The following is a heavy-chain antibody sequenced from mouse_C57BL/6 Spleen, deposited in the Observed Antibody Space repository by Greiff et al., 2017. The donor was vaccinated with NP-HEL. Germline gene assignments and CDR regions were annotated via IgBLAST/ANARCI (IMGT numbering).Heavy chain of an antibody. CDR2: IYPSDSET. J-gene: IGHJ2*01. Sequence: QVQLQQPGAELVRPGSSVKLSCKASGYTFTSYWMDWVKQRPGQGLEWIGNIYPSDSETHYNQTFKDKATLTVDKSSSTAYMQLSSLTSEDSAVYYCARLTIYYGNYDYWGQGTTLTVSS. D-gene: IGHD2-1*01. CDR1: GYTFTSYW. V-gene: IGHV1-61*01. CDR3: ARLTIYYGNYDY.